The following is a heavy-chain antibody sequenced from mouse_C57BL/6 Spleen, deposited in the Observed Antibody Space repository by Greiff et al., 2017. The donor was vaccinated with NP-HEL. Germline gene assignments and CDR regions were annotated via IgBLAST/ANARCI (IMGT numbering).Heavy chain of an antibody. Sequence: QVQLQQPGTELVKPGASVKLSCKASGYTFTSYWMHWVKQRPGQGLEWIGYINPSNGGIYYTEKFKSKATLTVDKSSSTAYMQLSSLTSEDSAVYYCARSYDGYYVGYFDVWGTGTTVTVSS. J-gene: IGHJ1*03. V-gene: IGHV1-53*01. D-gene: IGHD2-3*01. CDR2: INPSNGGI. CDR3: ARSYDGYYVGYFDV. CDR1: GYTFTSYW.